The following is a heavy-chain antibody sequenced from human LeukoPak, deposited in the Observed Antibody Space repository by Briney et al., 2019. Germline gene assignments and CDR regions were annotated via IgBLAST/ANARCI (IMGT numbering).Heavy chain of an antibody. J-gene: IGHJ4*02. CDR3: ARRSSSWDRYDN. Sequence: KLGESLQISCKGSGYSFTSYWIGWVRRLPGKGLDWMGIIYPGDSDTKYSPSFQGQVTISADKSISPAYLQWSSLKASDTAMYYCARRSSSWDRYDNWGQGTLVTVSS. CDR2: IYPGDSDT. D-gene: IGHD6-13*01. V-gene: IGHV5-51*01. CDR1: GYSFTSYW.